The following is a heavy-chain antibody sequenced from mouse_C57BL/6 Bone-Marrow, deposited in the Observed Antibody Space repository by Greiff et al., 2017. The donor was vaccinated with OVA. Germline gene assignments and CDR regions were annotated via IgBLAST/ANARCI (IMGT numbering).Heavy chain of an antibody. Sequence: EVKLVESGGGLVKPGGSLKLSCAASGFTFSDYGMHWVRQAPEKGLEWVAYISSGSSTIYYADKVKGRFTISRDNAKNTLFLQMTSLRSEDTAMYYCARDRGNSARDYWGQGTSVTVSS. D-gene: IGHD2-14*01. V-gene: IGHV5-17*01. CDR1: GFTFSDYG. CDR2: ISSGSSTI. CDR3: ARDRGNSARDY. J-gene: IGHJ4*01.